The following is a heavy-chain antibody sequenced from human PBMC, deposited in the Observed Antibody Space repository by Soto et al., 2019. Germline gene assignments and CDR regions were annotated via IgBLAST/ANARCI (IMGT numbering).Heavy chain of an antibody. CDR3: ARVGGYSSGWTPLYFDY. J-gene: IGHJ4*02. CDR1: GDSVSSNSAA. Sequence: QVQLQQSGPGLVKPSQTLSLTCAISGDSVSSNSAAWNWIRQSPSRGLEWLGRTYYRSKWYNDYAVSVKSRITIKPDTSKNQFSLQLNSVTPEDTAVYYCARVGGYSSGWTPLYFDYWGQGTLVTVSS. CDR2: TYYRSKWYN. D-gene: IGHD6-19*01. V-gene: IGHV6-1*01.